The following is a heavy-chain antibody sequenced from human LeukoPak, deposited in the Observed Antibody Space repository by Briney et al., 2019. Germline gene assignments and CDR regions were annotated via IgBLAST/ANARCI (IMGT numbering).Heavy chain of an antibody. J-gene: IGHJ6*04. CDR3: ASIGSGSYYKGPDYYGMDV. D-gene: IGHD3-10*01. Sequence: GESLKISCKGSGYSFTSYWISWVRQMPGKGLEWMGRIDPSDSYTNYSPSFQGHVTISADKSISTAYLQWSSLKASDTAVYYCASIGSGSYYKGPDYYGMDVWGKGTTVTVSS. V-gene: IGHV5-10-1*01. CDR2: IDPSDSYT. CDR1: GYSFTSYW.